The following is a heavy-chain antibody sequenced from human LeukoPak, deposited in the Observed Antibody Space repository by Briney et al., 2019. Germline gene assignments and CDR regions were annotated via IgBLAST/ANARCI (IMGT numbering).Heavy chain of an antibody. V-gene: IGHV3-53*01. CDR3: ARVQLGYSYGYIPPLTKYYYYYMDV. CDR1: GFTVSSNY. D-gene: IGHD5-18*01. J-gene: IGHJ6*03. CDR2: IYSGGST. Sequence: RPGGSLRLSCAASGFTVSSNYMSWVRQAPGKGLEWVSVIYSGGSTYYADSVKGRFTISRDNSKNTLYLQMNSLRAEDTAVYYCARVQLGYSYGYIPPLTKYYYYYMDVWGKGTTVTISS.